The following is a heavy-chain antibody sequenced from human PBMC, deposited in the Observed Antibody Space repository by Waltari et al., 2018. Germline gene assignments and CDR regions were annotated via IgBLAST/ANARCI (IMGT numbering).Heavy chain of an antibody. J-gene: IGHJ4*02. CDR1: GLTFSPYS. CDR2: SSSSSSTM. CDR3: ARDWARGYDF. Sequence: EVQLVESGGGLVQPGGSLRLSCAASGLTFSPYSMNWVRQTPGKGLEWVSYSSSSSSTMYYADSVKGRFTISRDNAKNSLYLQMNSLRADDTAVYYCARDWARGYDFWGQGTLVTVSS. D-gene: IGHD5-12*01. V-gene: IGHV3-48*01.